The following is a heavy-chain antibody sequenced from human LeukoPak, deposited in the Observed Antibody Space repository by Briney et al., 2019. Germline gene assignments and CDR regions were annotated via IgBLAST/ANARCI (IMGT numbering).Heavy chain of an antibody. CDR1: GFTFSNYA. J-gene: IGHJ4*02. V-gene: IGHV3-23*01. Sequence: GGSLSLSCAASGFTFSNYAMSWVRQAPGKGLEWVSSISAGDDSPFYTDSVRGRFTISRDNSKNTLFLQMISLRAEDTAVYYCAKSLLRFLEWPRPDYWGQGTLVTVSS. CDR2: ISAGDDSP. CDR3: AKSLLRFLEWPRPDY. D-gene: IGHD3-3*01.